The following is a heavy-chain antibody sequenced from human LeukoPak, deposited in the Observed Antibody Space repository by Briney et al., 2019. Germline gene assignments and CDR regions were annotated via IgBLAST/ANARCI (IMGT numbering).Heavy chain of an antibody. Sequence: ASVKVSCKASGYTFPSYGFSWVRQAPGQGLEWMGWISAYSGNTDYEQKFQGRVTMTTDTSTRTAYMELRSLRSDDTAVYYCARDKNVGLGRSLGYWGRGTLVTVSS. CDR2: ISAYSGNT. V-gene: IGHV1-18*01. CDR3: ARDKNVGLGRSLGY. D-gene: IGHD3-10*01. CDR1: GYTFPSYG. J-gene: IGHJ4*02.